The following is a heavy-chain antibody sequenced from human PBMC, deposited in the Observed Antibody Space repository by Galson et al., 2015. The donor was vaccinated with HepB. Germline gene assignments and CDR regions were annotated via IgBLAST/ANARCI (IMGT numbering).Heavy chain of an antibody. D-gene: IGHD3-10*01. CDR3: AKAPVTYYYGSGSYGIDY. J-gene: IGHJ4*02. CDR1: GFTFDDYA. CDR2: ISWDGGST. Sequence: SLRLSCAASGFTFDDYAMHWVRQAPGKGLEWVSLISWDGGSTYYADSVKGRFTIPRDNSKNSLYLQMNSLRAEDTALYYCAKAPVTYYYGSGSYGIDYWGQGTLVTVSS. V-gene: IGHV3-43D*03.